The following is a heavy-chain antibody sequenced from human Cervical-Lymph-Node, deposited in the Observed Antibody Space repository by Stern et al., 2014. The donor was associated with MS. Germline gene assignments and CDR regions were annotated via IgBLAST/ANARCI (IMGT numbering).Heavy chain of an antibody. Sequence: DQLVESGGGVVQPGRSLRLSCAASGFIFSSYAMHWVRQAPGKGLDWVAFLSNEGSKQFYADSVKGRFPISRDNSNNTLYLQMNSLRPEDTAVYYCARDTCRGGGCYFRYWGQGILITVSS. D-gene: IGHD2-15*01. V-gene: IGHV3-30-3*01. J-gene: IGHJ4*02. CDR2: LSNEGSKQ. CDR1: GFIFSSYA. CDR3: ARDTCRGGGCYFRY.